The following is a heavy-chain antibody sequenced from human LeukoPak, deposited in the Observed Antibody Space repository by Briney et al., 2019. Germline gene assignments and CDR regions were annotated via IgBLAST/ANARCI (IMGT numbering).Heavy chain of an antibody. CDR2: IWYDGSNK. D-gene: IGHD4-17*01. CDR1: GFTFSNAW. Sequence: GGSLRLSCAASGFTFSNAWMNWARQAPGKGLEWMAFIWYDGSNKYYADSVKGRFIISRDNSENILYLQMNNLRDEDTAVYYCAKDGNGEGWLDPWGQGTLVIVSS. J-gene: IGHJ5*02. V-gene: IGHV3-30*02. CDR3: AKDGNGEGWLDP.